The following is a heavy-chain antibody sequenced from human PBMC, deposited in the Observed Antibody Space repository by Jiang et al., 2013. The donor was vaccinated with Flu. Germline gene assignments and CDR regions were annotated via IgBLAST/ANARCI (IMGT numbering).Heavy chain of an antibody. CDR3: ARGGIVVVVAATPGWFDP. V-gene: IGHV4-39*07. D-gene: IGHD2-15*01. J-gene: IGHJ5*02. CDR2: IYYSGST. CDR1: GGSISSSSYY. Sequence: PGLVKPSETLSLTCTVSGGSISSSSYYWGWIRQPPGKGLEWIGSIYYSGSTYYNPSLKSRVTISVDTSKNQFSLKLSSVTAADTAVYYCARGGIVVVVAATPGWFDPWGQGTLVTVSS.